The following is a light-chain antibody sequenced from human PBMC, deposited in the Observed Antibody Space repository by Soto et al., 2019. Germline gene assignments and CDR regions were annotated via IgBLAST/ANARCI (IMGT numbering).Light chain of an antibody. Sequence: DIQMTQSPSTLSASVGDRVNITCRASQSISSWLAWYQQKPGKAPKLLIYGASSLESGVPSRFSGSGSVTEFTLTIDILQPDDFATYYCQQYSSSSPTFGQGTKLEIK. CDR3: QQYSSSSPT. CDR2: GAS. J-gene: IGKJ2*01. CDR1: QSISSW. V-gene: IGKV1-5*01.